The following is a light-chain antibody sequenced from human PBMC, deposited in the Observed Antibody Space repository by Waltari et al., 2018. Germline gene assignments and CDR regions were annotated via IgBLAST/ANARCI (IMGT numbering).Light chain of an antibody. CDR2: DVT. Sequence: QSALTQPRSVSGSPGQSVAISCTGTSSDVGGYNYVSWYQQHPGKAPKLMIYDVTKRPSRVPDRFSGSTSGNTASLTISGLQADDEADYYCCSYAGPFGGGTKLTVL. J-gene: IGLJ2*01. CDR1: SSDVGGYNY. CDR3: CSYAGP. V-gene: IGLV2-11*01.